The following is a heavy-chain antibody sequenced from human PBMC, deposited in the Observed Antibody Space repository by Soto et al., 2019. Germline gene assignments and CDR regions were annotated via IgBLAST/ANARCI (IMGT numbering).Heavy chain of an antibody. D-gene: IGHD2-15*01. J-gene: IGHJ5*02. CDR3: ARRLDDTPETFFNWFEP. V-gene: IGHV4-31*03. CDR2: IFYTGTA. CDR1: GGSINTGGYY. Sequence: QVQLQESGPGLGKPSQTLSLTCTVSGGSINTGGYYWGWIRHLPGEGLEWIGHIFYTGTAYYNPSLRSRVTASIDTSANPFSLHMYSVTAADTAMYYCARRLDDTPETFFNWFEPWGQGILVTVSS.